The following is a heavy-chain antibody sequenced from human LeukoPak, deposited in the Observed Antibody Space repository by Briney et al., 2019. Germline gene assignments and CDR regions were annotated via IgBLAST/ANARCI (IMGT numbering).Heavy chain of an antibody. CDR3: ARTGGYSYGTFDY. J-gene: IGHJ4*02. Sequence: GGSPRLSCAASGFTFSSYWMSWVRQAPGKGLEWVANVKQDGSEKYYVDSVKGRFTISRDNAKNSLYLQMNSLRAEDTAVYYCARTGGYSYGTFDYWGQGTLVTVSS. CDR2: VKQDGSEK. CDR1: GFTFSSYW. D-gene: IGHD5-18*01. V-gene: IGHV3-7*01.